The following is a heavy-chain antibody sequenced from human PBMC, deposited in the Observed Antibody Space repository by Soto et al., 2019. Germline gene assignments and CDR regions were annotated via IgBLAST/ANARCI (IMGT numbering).Heavy chain of an antibody. CDR3: ASAAYCGGDCYEPFDY. CDR1: GGTFSSYA. J-gene: IGHJ4*02. CDR2: IIPIFGTA. D-gene: IGHD2-21*02. Sequence: QVQLVQSGAEVQKPGSSVKVSCKASGGTFSSYAISWVRQAPGQGLEWMGGIIPIFGTANYAQKFQGRVTITADESTSTAYMELSSLRSEDTAVYYCASAAYCGGDCYEPFDYWGQGTLVTVSS. V-gene: IGHV1-69*01.